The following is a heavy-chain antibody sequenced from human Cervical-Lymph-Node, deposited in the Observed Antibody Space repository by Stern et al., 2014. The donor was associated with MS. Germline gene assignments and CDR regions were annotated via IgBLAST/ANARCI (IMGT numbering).Heavy chain of an antibody. J-gene: IGHJ5*02. Sequence: EVQLVESGAEVKKPGESLKISCKGSGYDFTSYWIGWVRQMPGTGLEWMGIIYPGDSDTRDSPSFQGQVTISADKSISTAYLQGSSLKASDTAMYYCARCGSITNCYRRTWFDPWGQGTLVTVSS. CDR2: IYPGDSDT. D-gene: IGHD3-10*01. V-gene: IGHV5-51*01. CDR3: ARCGSITNCYRRTWFDP. CDR1: GYDFTSYW.